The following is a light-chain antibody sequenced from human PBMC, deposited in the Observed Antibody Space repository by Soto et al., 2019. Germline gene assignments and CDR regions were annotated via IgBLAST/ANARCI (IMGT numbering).Light chain of an antibody. Sequence: DIQMTQSPSTLSASVGDRVTITCRASQSILSWLAWYQHKPGKAPKLLIYDASSLESGVPSRFSGSRSGTEFTLTIRSLQPDDIATYYCQQYDTYWTFGQGTKVDI. V-gene: IGKV1-5*01. CDR3: QQYDTYWT. CDR1: QSILSW. J-gene: IGKJ1*01. CDR2: DAS.